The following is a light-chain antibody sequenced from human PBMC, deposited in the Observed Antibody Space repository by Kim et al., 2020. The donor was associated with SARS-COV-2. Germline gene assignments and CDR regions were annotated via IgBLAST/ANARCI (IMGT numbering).Light chain of an antibody. Sequence: ASVGARVDSTCRASQGISEWLAWYQQKPGKAPKLLIYEASSLRSGVPSRISGRGYGADISLTISGLQPEYFATYYCQPTGSCPWTFGQGSKVGIK. CDR3: QPTGSCPWT. V-gene: IGKV1-12*01. CDR2: EAS. J-gene: IGKJ1*01. CDR1: QGISEW.